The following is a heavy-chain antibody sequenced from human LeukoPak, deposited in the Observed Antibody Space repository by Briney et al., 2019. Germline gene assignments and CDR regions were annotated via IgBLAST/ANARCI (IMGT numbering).Heavy chain of an antibody. CDR2: INPSGGST. CDR3: ARLSKDGDYANY. Sequence: GASVKVSCKASGYTFTSYYMHWVRQAPGQGLEWMGIINPSGGSTSYAQKFQGRVTMTRDTTTSTVYMELSSLRSEDTAVYYCARLSKDGDYANYWGQGTLVTVSS. V-gene: IGHV1-46*01. J-gene: IGHJ4*02. CDR1: GYTFTSYY. D-gene: IGHD4-17*01.